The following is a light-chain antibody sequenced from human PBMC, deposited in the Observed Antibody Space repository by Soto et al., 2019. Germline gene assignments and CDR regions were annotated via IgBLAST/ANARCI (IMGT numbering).Light chain of an antibody. CDR3: QHYNSYAEA. J-gene: IGKJ1*01. Sequence: DIQMTQSPSTLSGSVGDRVTITCRDSQTISSWLAWYQQKPGKAPKLLIYKASTLESGVPSRFSGSGSGTEFTLTISRLQPDDFATYYFQHYNSYAEAFGQGTKVELK. CDR2: KAS. CDR1: QTISSW. V-gene: IGKV1-5*03.